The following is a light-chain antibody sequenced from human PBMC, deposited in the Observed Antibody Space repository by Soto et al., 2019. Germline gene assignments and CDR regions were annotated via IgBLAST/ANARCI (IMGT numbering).Light chain of an antibody. J-gene: IGKJ3*01. CDR3: QQYNNWPFT. CDR2: GAS. Sequence: ETVMTQSPATLSVSPGERATLPCRASQSVSSNLAWFQQKPGQAPRLLISGASTRATGVPARFSGSGSGTEFTLTISSLQPEDFAVYYCQQYNNWPFTFGPGTKVDIK. V-gene: IGKV3-15*01. CDR1: QSVSSN.